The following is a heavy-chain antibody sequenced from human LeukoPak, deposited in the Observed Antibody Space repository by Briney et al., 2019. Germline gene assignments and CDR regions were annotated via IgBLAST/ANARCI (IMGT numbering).Heavy chain of an antibody. V-gene: IGHV4-4*07. Sequence: SETLSLTCTVSGGSISSYYWSWIRQPAGKGLEWIGRIYTSGSTNYNPSLKSRVTIFVDTSKNQFSLKLSSVTAADTAVYYCARHSRANRVFDYWGQGTLVTVPS. CDR1: GGSISSYY. CDR3: ARHSRANRVFDY. CDR2: IYTSGST. D-gene: IGHD2/OR15-2a*01. J-gene: IGHJ4*02.